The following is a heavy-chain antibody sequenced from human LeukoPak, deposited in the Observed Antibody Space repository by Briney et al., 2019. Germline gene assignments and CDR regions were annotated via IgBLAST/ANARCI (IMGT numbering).Heavy chain of an antibody. V-gene: IGHV3-7*01. CDR2: KNEDGSQK. CDR3: ATGRSMPT. Sequence: GGSLPLSCSVSGFILSNYWMSWLRQAPGKGLEWVASKNEDGSQKQYVDSVKGRLTISRDNAKNSLYLQVNSLRAEDTAVYYCATGRSMPTWGQGTLVTVSS. D-gene: IGHD2-2*01. CDR1: GFILSNYW. J-gene: IGHJ5*02.